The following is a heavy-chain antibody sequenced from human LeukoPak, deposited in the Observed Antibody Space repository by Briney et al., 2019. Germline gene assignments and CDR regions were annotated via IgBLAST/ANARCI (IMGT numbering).Heavy chain of an antibody. CDR3: AGYSYGVRPS. V-gene: IGHV6-1*01. CDR2: TYYRSKWYN. CDR1: GDSVSSNSAA. Sequence: SQTLSLTCVISGDSVSSNSAARNWIRQSPSRGLEWLGRTYYRSKWYNDYAVSVKSRITINPDTSKDQFSLHLNSVTPEDTAVYYCAGYSYGVRPSWGQGTLVTVSS. D-gene: IGHD5-18*01. J-gene: IGHJ5*02.